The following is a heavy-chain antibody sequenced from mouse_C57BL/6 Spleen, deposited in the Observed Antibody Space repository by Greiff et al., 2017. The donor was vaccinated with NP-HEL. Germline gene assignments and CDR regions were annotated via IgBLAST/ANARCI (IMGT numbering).Heavy chain of an antibody. CDR3: ARGDSSGTRAMDY. J-gene: IGHJ4*01. V-gene: IGHV2-9-1*01. D-gene: IGHD3-2*02. CDR2: IWTGGGT. CDR1: GFSLTSYA. Sequence: VQLQQSGPGLVAPSQSLSITCTVSGFSLTSYAISWVRQPPGKGLEWLGVIWTGGGTNYNSALKSRLSISKDNSKSQVFLKMNSLQTDDTARYYCARGDSSGTRAMDYWGQGTSVTVSS.